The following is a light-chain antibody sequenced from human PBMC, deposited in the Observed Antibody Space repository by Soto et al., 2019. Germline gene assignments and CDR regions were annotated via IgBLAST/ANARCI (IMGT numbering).Light chain of an antibody. J-gene: IGKJ1*01. CDR2: GAS. Sequence: EILLTQCPATLSLAPGERATLTCRASQSVSNNYLAWYQQKPGQAPRLLIYGASNRATGIPDRFSGSGSGTDFTLTISRLEPEDFAVYYCQQYGSSGTFGQGTKVDI. CDR1: QSVSNNY. CDR3: QQYGSSGT. V-gene: IGKV3-20*01.